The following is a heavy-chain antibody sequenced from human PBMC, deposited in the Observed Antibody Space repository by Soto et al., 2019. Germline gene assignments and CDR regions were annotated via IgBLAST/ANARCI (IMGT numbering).Heavy chain of an antibody. Sequence: ASVKVSCKASGSTFTSYGISWVRQAPGQGLEWMGWISAYNGNTSYAQKLQGRVTMTTDTSTTTAYTELRSLRSDDTAVYYCARAGMYDILTGYSASAFDIWGQGTMVTVSS. D-gene: IGHD3-9*01. J-gene: IGHJ3*02. CDR3: ARAGMYDILTGYSASAFDI. V-gene: IGHV1-18*01. CDR1: GSTFTSYG. CDR2: ISAYNGNT.